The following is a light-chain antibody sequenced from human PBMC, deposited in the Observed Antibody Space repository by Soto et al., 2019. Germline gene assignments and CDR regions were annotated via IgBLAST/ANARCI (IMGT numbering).Light chain of an antibody. CDR2: GAS. J-gene: IGKJ1*01. V-gene: IGKV3-15*01. CDR3: QQYNNWRQT. CDR1: QRVSSN. Sequence: IVMTQSPATLSVSPGERATLSCRASQRVSSNVAWYQQKPGQAPRLLLYGASARATGVPARFSGSGSGTQFTLTISSLQSEDFAVYYCQQYNNWRQTFGQGT.